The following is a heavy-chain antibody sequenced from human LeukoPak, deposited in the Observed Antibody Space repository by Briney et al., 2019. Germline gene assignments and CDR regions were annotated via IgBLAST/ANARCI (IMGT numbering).Heavy chain of an antibody. CDR2: INSDGSEG. CDR1: GFTFSGFW. V-gene: IGHV3-7*03. Sequence: GGSPRLSCAVSGFTFSGFWMSWSRQAPGKGLEWVASINSDGSEGYYADVVKGRFTISRDNAKNSLYLQINSLRAEDTAVYYCARSSYSSSSSVWGQGTMVTVSS. D-gene: IGHD6-6*01. J-gene: IGHJ3*01. CDR3: ARSSYSSSSSV.